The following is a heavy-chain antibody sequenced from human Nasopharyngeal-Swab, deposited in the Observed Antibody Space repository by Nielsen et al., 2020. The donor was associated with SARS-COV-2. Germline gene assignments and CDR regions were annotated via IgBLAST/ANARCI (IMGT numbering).Heavy chain of an antibody. Sequence: ASVKVSCKASGYTFTGYYMHWVRQAPGQGLEWMGWISAYNGNTNYAQKLQGRVTMTTDTSTSTAYMELRSLRSDDTAVYYCERVRGGSSSWYQGSDAFEIWGQGTMVTVSS. CDR3: ERVRGGSSSWYQGSDAFEI. V-gene: IGHV1-18*04. J-gene: IGHJ3*02. CDR2: ISAYNGNT. CDR1: GYTFTGYY. D-gene: IGHD6-13*01.